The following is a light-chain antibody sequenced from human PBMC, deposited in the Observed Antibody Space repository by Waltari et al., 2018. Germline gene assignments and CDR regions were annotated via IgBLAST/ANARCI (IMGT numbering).Light chain of an antibody. Sequence: QSVLTQPPSVSGAPGQRVTLSCTGSGSTIGAYDVHWYQHRPGKAPTLLIYGVNNRPSGAPDRFFGSKSGTSASLAITSLRAEDEGVYYCQSYDTSLSVVFGGGTKLTVL. CDR2: GVN. J-gene: IGLJ2*01. V-gene: IGLV1-40*01. CDR1: GSTIGAYD. CDR3: QSYDTSLSVV.